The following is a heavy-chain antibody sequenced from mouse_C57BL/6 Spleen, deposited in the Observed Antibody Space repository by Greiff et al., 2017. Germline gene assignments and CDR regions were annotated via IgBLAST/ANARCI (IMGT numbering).Heavy chain of an antibody. CDR2: INPSTGGT. D-gene: IGHD3-3*01. V-gene: IGHV1-42*01. CDR1: GYSFTGYY. J-gene: IGHJ2*01. CDR3: ARGGREYFDY. Sequence: EVQLQESGPELVKPGASVKISCKASGYSFTGYYMNWVKQSPEKSLEWIGEINPSTGGTTYNQKFKAKATLTVDKSSSTAYMQLKSLTSEDSAVYYCARGGREYFDYWGQGTTLTVSS.